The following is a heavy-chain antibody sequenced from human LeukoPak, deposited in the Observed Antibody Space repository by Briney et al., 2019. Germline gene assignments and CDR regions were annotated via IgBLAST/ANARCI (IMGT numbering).Heavy chain of an antibody. CDR1: GFTFSSYS. V-gene: IGHV3-21*01. CDR2: ISSSSSYI. Sequence: GGSLRLSCAASGFTFSSYSMSWVRQAPGKGLEWVSSISSSSSYIYYADSVKGRFTISRDNAKNSLYLQMNSLRAEDTAVYYCARDSVDGSGSYFNYYYYYYMDVWGKGTTVTVSS. D-gene: IGHD3-10*01. CDR3: ARDSVDGSGSYFNYYYYYYMDV. J-gene: IGHJ6*03.